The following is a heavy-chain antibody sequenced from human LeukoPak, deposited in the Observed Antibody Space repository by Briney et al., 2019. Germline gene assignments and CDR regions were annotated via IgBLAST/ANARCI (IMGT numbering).Heavy chain of an antibody. CDR1: GYTFTSYA. J-gene: IGHJ4*02. V-gene: IGHV1-3*01. D-gene: IGHD6-13*01. Sequence: ASVKVSCKASGYTFTSYAMHWVRQAPGQRLEWMGWINAGNGNTKYSQKFQGRVTITRDTSAGTAYMELSSLRSEDTAVYYCARGKRSSPPLFDYWGQGTLVTVSS. CDR2: INAGNGNT. CDR3: ARGKRSSPPLFDY.